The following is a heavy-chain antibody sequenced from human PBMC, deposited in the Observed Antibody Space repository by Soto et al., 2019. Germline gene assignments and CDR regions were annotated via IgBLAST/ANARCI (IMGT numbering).Heavy chain of an antibody. J-gene: IGHJ4*02. CDR1: GFTFSNFA. CDR3: AKGYCSSTDCSFNY. D-gene: IGHD2-2*01. CDR2: ISGTGDTT. Sequence: EVQLLESGGGLVQPGGSLRLSCAASGFTFSNFAMNWVRQVSGNGLEWVSIISGTGDTTYYADSVKGRFTISRDNSRGTLYLQMSSLRAEDTAVYYCAKGYCSSTDCSFNYWGQGTLVTVSS. V-gene: IGHV3-23*01.